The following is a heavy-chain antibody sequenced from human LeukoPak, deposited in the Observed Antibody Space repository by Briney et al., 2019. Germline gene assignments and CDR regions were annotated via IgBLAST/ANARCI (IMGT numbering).Heavy chain of an antibody. CDR2: IYHSGST. CDR1: GGSISSGGYS. CDR3: ARSYGDYYYYGMDV. Sequence: SETLSLTCSVSGGSISSGGYSWSWIRQPPGKGLDWIGYIYHSGSTYYNPSLKSRVTISVDRSKNQFSLKLSSVTAADTAVYYCARSYGDYYYYGMDVWGQGTTVTVSS. J-gene: IGHJ6*02. D-gene: IGHD4-17*01. V-gene: IGHV4-30-2*01.